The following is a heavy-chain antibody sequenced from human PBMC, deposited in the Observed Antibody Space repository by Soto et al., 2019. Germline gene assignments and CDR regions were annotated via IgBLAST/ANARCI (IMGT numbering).Heavy chain of an antibody. J-gene: IGHJ6*03. V-gene: IGHV1-18*01. CDR1: GYTFTSYG. CDR3: ARLRSGYVVYNYMDV. Sequence: ASVKVSCKASGYTFTSYGISWVRQAPGQGLEWMGWISAYNGNTNYAQKPQGRVTVTTDTSTSTAYMELRSLRSDDTAVYYCARLRSGYVVYNYMDVWGKGTTVTVSS. D-gene: IGHD5-12*01. CDR2: ISAYNGNT.